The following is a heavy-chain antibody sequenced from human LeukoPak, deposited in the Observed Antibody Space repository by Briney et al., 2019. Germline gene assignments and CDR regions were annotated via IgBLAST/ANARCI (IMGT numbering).Heavy chain of an antibody. V-gene: IGHV4-4*02. CDR1: GGSISSSNW. Sequence: SETLSLTCSVSGGSISSSNWWSWVRQPPGMGLEWIGEIYHSGSTNYNPSLKSRVIISLDRSQNHFSLKLSSVTAADTAVFYCARHVSAYSSGLPYYMDVWGKGTTVTVSS. CDR3: ARHVSAYSSGLPYYMDV. CDR2: IYHSGST. J-gene: IGHJ6*03. D-gene: IGHD6-19*01.